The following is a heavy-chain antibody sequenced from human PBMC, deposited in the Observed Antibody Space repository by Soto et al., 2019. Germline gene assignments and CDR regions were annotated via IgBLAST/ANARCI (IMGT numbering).Heavy chain of an antibody. CDR2: IIPIFSTT. J-gene: IGHJ4*02. CDR3: SSGSYFRPSGY. Sequence: SVKVSCKASGGTFSTSTITWVRQAPGQGLEWMGGIIPIFSTTIYPQKFQGRVTIIADNSTSTAYMHLSSLRSEDTAVYYCSSGSYFRPSGYWGQGTLVTVSS. CDR1: GGTFSTST. V-gene: IGHV1-69*06. D-gene: IGHD3-10*01.